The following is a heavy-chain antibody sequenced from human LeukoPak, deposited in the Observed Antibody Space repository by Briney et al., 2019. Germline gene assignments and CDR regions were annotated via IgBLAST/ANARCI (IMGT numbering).Heavy chain of an antibody. CDR2: INHSGST. CDR1: GGSFSGYY. D-gene: IGHD3-3*01. J-gene: IGHJ5*02. V-gene: IGHV4-34*01. Sequence: SETLSLTCAVYGGSFSGYYWSWIRQPPGKGLEWIGEINHSGSTNYNPSLESRVTISVDTSKNQFSLKLSSVTAADTAVYYCAGGPNMYDFWSGYPQNWFDPWGQGTLVTVSS. CDR3: AGGPNMYDFWSGYPQNWFDP.